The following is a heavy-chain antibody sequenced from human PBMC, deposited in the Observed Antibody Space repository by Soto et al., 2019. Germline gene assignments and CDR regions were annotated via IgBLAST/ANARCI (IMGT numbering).Heavy chain of an antibody. J-gene: IGHJ4*02. D-gene: IGHD6-19*01. CDR3: ARENSGWSFDY. CDR2: ISYDGSNK. CDR1: GFTFSSYA. V-gene: IGHV3-30-3*01. Sequence: VQLVESGGGVVQPGRSLRLSCAASGFTFSSYAMHWVRQAPGKGLEWVAVISYDGSNKYYADSVKGRFTISRDNSKNTLYLQMNSLRAEDTAVYYCARENSGWSFDYWGQGTLVTVSS.